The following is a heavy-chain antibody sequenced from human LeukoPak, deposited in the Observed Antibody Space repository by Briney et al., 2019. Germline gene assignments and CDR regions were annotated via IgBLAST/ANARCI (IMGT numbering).Heavy chain of an antibody. CDR3: ARGGLSGTDDY. J-gene: IGHJ4*02. CDR1: GGSISSGDYY. Sequence: PSETLSLTCTVSGGSISSGDYYWSWIRQPPGKGLEWIGYIYYSGSTYYNPSLKSRVTISVDTSKNQFSLKLSSVTAADTAVYYCARGGLSGTDDYWGQGTLVTVSS. V-gene: IGHV4-30-4*08. D-gene: IGHD1-1*01. CDR2: IYYSGST.